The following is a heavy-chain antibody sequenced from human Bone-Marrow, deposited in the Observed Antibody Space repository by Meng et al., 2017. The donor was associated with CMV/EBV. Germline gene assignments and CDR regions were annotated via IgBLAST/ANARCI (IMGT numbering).Heavy chain of an antibody. CDR1: GFTFSNAW. CDR2: IKSKTDGGTT. V-gene: IGHV3-15*01. Sequence: GESLKISCAASGFTFSNAWMSWVRQAPGKGLEWVGRIKSKTDGGTTDYAAPVKGRFTISRDDSKNTLYLQMHSLKTEDTAVYYCTTDLGSTIYDYYGMDGWGQGTTVTVSS. J-gene: IGHJ6*02. CDR3: TTDLGSTIYDYYGMDG. D-gene: IGHD2-2*01.